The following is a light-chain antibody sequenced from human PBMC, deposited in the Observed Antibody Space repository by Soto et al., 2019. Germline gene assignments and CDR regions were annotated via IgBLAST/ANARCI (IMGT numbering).Light chain of an antibody. J-gene: IGLJ7*01. CDR3: ASWDASLNGAV. CDR1: NSNIGSNT. CDR2: TNN. Sequence: QSVLTQPPSASGTPGQRVTISCSGSNSNIGSNTVSWYQQVTGTAPKLLIYTNNQRPSGVPDRFSGSKSGTSASLAISGLQSDDEADYYCASWDASLNGAVFGGGTQPTVL. V-gene: IGLV1-44*01.